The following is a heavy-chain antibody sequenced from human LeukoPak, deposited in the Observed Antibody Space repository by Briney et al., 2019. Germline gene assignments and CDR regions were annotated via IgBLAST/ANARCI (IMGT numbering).Heavy chain of an antibody. CDR2: ISYDGSNK. CDR3: AKDRGTIFNVLNYHFDL. CDR1: GFTFSSYV. D-gene: IGHD3-3*01. J-gene: IGHJ4*02. Sequence: PGGSLRLSCAASGFTFSSYVMHWVRQAPGKGLEWVAVISYDGSNKYYAGSVKGRFTISRDNSKNTLSLQMNSLTAEDTAVYYCAKDRGTIFNVLNYHFDLWGQGVLVTVSS. V-gene: IGHV3-30-3*01.